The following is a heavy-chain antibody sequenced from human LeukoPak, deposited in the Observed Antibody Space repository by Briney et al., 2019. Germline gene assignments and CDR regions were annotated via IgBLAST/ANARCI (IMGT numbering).Heavy chain of an antibody. CDR1: GGTFSSYA. V-gene: IGHV1-69*04. J-gene: IGHJ4*02. D-gene: IGHD3-10*01. CDR3: ARDLLVRGVIYDY. CDR2: IIPILGIA. Sequence: ASVKVSCKASGGTFSSYAFSWVRQAPGQGLDWMGRIIPILGIANYAQKFQGRVTITADKSTSTAYMELSSLRSEDTAVYYCARDLLVRGVIYDYWGQGTLVTVSS.